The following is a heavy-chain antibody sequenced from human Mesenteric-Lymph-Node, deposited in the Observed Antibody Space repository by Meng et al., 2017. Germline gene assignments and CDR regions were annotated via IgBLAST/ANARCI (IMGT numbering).Heavy chain of an antibody. Sequence: EVQLVESGGGRVKPGVALRLSCAASGFTFSSYSMNWVRQAPGKGLEWVSYISSNSYYISYADSVKGRFTISRDNAKNSVYLQMNSLRAEDTAVYYCAEGSGSYAVAYWGQGTLVTVSS. J-gene: IGHJ4*02. CDR3: AEGSGSYAVAY. D-gene: IGHD1-26*01. CDR1: GFTFSSYS. CDR2: ISSNSYYI. V-gene: IGHV3-21*01.